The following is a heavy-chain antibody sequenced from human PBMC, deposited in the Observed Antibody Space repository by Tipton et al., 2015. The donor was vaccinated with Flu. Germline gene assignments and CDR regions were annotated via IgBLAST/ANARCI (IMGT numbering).Heavy chain of an antibody. CDR3: AREAIGDYIFDS. CDR1: GASISDGDYY. V-gene: IGHV4-61*02. CDR2: ISDSGNT. J-gene: IGHJ4*02. Sequence: TLSLTCMVSGASISDGDYYWTWLRQPAGKGLEWIGRISDSGNTNYNPSLQSRVIMSVDTSKNQFSLRLTSVTAAATAVYYCAREAIGDYIFDSWGRGTLVTGSS. D-gene: IGHD4-17*01.